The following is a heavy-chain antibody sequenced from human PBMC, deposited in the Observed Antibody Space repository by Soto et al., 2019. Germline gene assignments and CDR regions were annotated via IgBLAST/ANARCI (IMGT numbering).Heavy chain of an antibody. CDR1: GFTFSSYG. CDR2: IWYDGSNK. Sequence: VGSLRLSCAASGFTFSSYGMHWVRQAPGKGLEWVAVIWYDGSNKYYADSVKGRFTISRDNSKNTLYLQMNSLRAEDTAVYYCARERGRSSGWQYYYYGMDVWGQGTTVTVSS. CDR3: ARERGRSSGWQYYYYGMDV. J-gene: IGHJ6*02. D-gene: IGHD6-19*01. V-gene: IGHV3-33*01.